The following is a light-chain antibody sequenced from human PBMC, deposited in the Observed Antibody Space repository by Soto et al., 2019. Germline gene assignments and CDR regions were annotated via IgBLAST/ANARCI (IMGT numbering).Light chain of an antibody. CDR3: QLYNNWPPPTWT. J-gene: IGKJ1*01. Sequence: EVVMTQSPATLSVSPGERTTLSCRASQTVGSTVAWYQQKPGQAPRLLIYAASTRASGVPARFSGSGSGTEFTLSISSLQSEDLGVYYYQLYNNWPPPTWTFGQGTKV. CDR2: AAS. CDR1: QTVGST. V-gene: IGKV3-15*01.